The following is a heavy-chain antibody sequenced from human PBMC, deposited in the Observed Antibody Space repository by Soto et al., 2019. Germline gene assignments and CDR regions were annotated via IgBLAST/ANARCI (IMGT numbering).Heavy chain of an antibody. Sequence: ASVKVSCKASGYTFTSYYMHWVRQAPGQRLEWMGWINAGNGNTKYSQKFQGRVTITKDTSASTAYMELSSLRSEDTAVYYCARDRLRGYSYGYRYWGQGTLVTVSS. CDR2: INAGNGNT. CDR3: ARDRLRGYSYGYRY. J-gene: IGHJ4*02. D-gene: IGHD5-18*01. V-gene: IGHV1-3*01. CDR1: GYTFTSYY.